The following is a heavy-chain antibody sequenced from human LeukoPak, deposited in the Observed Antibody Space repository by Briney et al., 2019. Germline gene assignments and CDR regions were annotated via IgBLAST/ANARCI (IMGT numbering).Heavy chain of an antibody. CDR3: ARGGGGRFGGVITGDFDY. V-gene: IGHV6-1*01. Sequence: SQTLSLTCAISGDSVSSNSAAWNWIRQSPSRGLEWLGRTYYRSKWYNDYAVSVKSRITINPDTSKNQFSLQLNSVTPEDTAVYCCARGGGGRFGGVITGDFDYWGQGTLVTVSS. CDR1: GDSVSSNSAA. CDR2: TYYRSKWYN. D-gene: IGHD3-16*02. J-gene: IGHJ4*02.